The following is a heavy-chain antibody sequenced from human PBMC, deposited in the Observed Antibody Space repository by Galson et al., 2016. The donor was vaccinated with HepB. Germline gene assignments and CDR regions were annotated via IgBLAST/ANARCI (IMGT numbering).Heavy chain of an antibody. CDR3: AKDRRLWTYYFDY. Sequence: SLRLSCAASGFTFSNCAIHWVRQAPGKGLEWVAGISHDGSKKYYADSVKGRFTISRDNSKNTLYLHMSTLRAEDTAMYYCAKDRRLWTYYFDYWGQGTLVSVSS. D-gene: IGHD5-18*01. CDR2: ISHDGSKK. J-gene: IGHJ4*02. V-gene: IGHV3-30*18. CDR1: GFTFSNCA.